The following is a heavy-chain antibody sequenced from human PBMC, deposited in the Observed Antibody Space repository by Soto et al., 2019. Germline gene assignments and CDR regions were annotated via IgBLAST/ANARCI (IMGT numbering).Heavy chain of an antibody. CDR2: IFHDGNT. CDR3: ARHEGWTGPDQ. V-gene: IGHV4-4*02. J-gene: IGHJ5*02. Sequence: SLSFAVSGASIGSDGRWTWVRQPPGKGLEWIAEIFHDGNTNYSPSLKSRVTISVDKSQNQFSLNVYSVTAADTAVYYCARHEGWTGPDQWGQGTLVTVYS. CDR1: GASIGSDGR. D-gene: IGHD2-8*02.